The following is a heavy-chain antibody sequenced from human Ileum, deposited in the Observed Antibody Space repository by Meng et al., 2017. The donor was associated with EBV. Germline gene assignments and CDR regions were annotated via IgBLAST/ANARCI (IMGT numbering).Heavy chain of an antibody. V-gene: IGHV1-69*06. CDR3: ARGTGADY. Sequence: QVQLVQAGPEVKNPGSSVKVSCKSSGSTFSVYGITWVRQAPGQGLEWMGGIIPALGTPKYARKFQDRLTIIADKSTSTGYMELHSLTSNDTVVYFCARGTGADYWGQGTLVTVSS. D-gene: IGHD3-10*01. CDR1: GSTFSVYG. CDR2: IIPALGTP. J-gene: IGHJ4*02.